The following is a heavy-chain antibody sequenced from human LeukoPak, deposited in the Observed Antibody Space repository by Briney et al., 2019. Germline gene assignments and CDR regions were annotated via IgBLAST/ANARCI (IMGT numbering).Heavy chain of an antibody. D-gene: IGHD3-22*01. J-gene: IGHJ4*02. CDR3: AKLVVIYYYFDY. CDR2: ISGSGGST. Sequence: GGSLRLSCAASGFTFSRYAMHWARQAPGKGLEWVSAISGSGGSTYYADSVKGRFTISRDNSKNTLYLQMNSLRAEDTAVYYCAKLVVIYYYFDYWGQGTLVTVSS. CDR1: GFTFSRYA. V-gene: IGHV3-23*01.